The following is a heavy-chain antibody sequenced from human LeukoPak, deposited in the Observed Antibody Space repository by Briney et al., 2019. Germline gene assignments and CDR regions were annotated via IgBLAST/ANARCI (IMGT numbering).Heavy chain of an antibody. V-gene: IGHV4-30-2*01. D-gene: IGHD3-10*01. Sequence: SQTLSLTCTVSGGSISSGGYYWSWIRQPPGKGLEWIGYIYHSGSTYYNPSLKSRVTISVDRSKNQFSLKLSSVTAADTAVYYCAREGRGRVEVLFDYWGQGTLVTVSS. J-gene: IGHJ4*02. CDR2: IYHSGST. CDR1: GGSISSGGYY. CDR3: AREGRGRVEVLFDY.